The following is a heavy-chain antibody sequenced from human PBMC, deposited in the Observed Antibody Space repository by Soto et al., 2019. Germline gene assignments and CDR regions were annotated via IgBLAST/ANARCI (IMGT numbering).Heavy chain of an antibody. CDR2: INHSGST. CDR3: AKTYYYDSSGYCYDYAFDI. CDR1: GGSFSGYY. V-gene: IGHV4-34*01. Sequence: PSETLSLTCAVYGGSFSGYYWSWIRQPPGKGLEWIGEINHSGSTNYNPSLKSRVTMSVDTSKNQFSLKLSSVTAADTAVYYCAKTYYYDSSGYCYDYAFDIWGQGTTVTLS. J-gene: IGHJ3*02. D-gene: IGHD3-22*01.